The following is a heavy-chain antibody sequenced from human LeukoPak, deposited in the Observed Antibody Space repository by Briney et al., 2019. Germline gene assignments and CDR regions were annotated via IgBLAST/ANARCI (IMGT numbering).Heavy chain of an antibody. V-gene: IGHV5-51*01. CDR3: ARHSTSNSSDAFDI. CDR1: GYFFRNYW. D-gene: IGHD6-6*01. CDR2: IYAGDSDT. J-gene: IGHJ3*02. Sequence: GESLKISCKASGYFFRNYWIGWVRQMPGKGLEWMGIIYAGDSDTRYRPSFEGQVTMSVDQSTTTAYLKWNRLKASDSAIYYCARHSTSNSSDAFDIWGPGTLVIVSS.